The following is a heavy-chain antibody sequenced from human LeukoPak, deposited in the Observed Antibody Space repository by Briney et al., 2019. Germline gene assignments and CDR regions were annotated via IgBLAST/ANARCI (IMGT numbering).Heavy chain of an antibody. J-gene: IGHJ4*02. D-gene: IGHD2-2*01. CDR3: ARPARHCSSTSCYVRYYFDY. V-gene: IGHV3-48*01. CDR1: GFTFSSYS. Sequence: GGSLRLSCAASGFTFSSYSMNWVRQAPGKGLECVSYISSSSSTIYYADSVKGRFTISRDNAKNSLYLQMNSLRAEDTAVYYCARPARHCSSTSCYVRYYFDYWGQGTLVTVSS. CDR2: ISSSSSTI.